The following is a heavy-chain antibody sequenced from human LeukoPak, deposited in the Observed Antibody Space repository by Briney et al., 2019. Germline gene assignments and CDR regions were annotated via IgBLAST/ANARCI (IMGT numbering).Heavy chain of an antibody. V-gene: IGHV1-24*01. J-gene: IGHJ4*02. Sequence: GASVTVSCKVSGYTLTELSMHWVRQAPGKGLEWMGGFDPEDGETIYAQKFQGRVTMTGDTSTDTAYMELSSLRSEDTAVYYCATGIDRWFDYWGQGTLVTVSS. CDR3: ATGIDRWFDY. CDR1: GYTLTELS. D-gene: IGHD3-22*01. CDR2: FDPEDGET.